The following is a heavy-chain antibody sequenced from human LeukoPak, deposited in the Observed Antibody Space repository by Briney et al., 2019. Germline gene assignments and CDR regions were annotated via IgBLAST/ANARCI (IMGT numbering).Heavy chain of an antibody. CDR3: ARDLYYYYYMDV. CDR1: GYTFTGYY. V-gene: IGHV1-2*02. J-gene: IGHJ6*03. Sequence: EASVKVSCKASGYTFTGYYMHWVRQAPGQGLEWMGWINPNSGGTNYAQKFQGRVTMTRDTSISTAYMELSRLRSDDTAVYYCARDLYYYYYMDVWGKGTTVTVSS. CDR2: INPNSGGT.